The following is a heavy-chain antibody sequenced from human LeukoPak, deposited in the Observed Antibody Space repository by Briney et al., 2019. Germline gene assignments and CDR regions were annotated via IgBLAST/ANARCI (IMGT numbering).Heavy chain of an antibody. CDR1: GFTVSSNY. V-gene: IGHV3-53*01. CDR3: ARALPYYYDSSGYQDY. J-gene: IGHJ4*02. Sequence: PGGSLRLSCAASGFTVSSNYMSWVRQAPGKRLEWVSVIYSGGSTYYADSVKGRFTISRDNSKNTLYLQMNSLRAEDTAVYYCARALPYYYDSSGYQDYWGQGTLVTVSS. CDR2: IYSGGST. D-gene: IGHD3-22*01.